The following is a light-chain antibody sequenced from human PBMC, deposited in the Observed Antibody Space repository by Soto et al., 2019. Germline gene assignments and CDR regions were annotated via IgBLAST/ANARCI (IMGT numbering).Light chain of an antibody. CDR1: SSDIGRYNF. J-gene: IGLJ3*02. Sequence: QSALTQPASVSGSPGQSITISCTGTSSDIGRYNFVSWYQQHPGKAPKLMIYDVTKRPSGVSDRISGSKSGNTASLTISGLQTEDEADYYCCSYAGGNWVFGGGTKLTVL. V-gene: IGLV2-23*02. CDR2: DVT. CDR3: CSYAGGNWV.